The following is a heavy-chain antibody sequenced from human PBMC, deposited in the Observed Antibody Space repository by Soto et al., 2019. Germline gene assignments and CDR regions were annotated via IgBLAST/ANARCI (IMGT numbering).Heavy chain of an antibody. CDR2: IIPILGIA. CDR1: GGTFSSYT. V-gene: IGHV1-69*08. Sequence: QVQLVQSGAEVKKPGSSVKVSCKASGGTFSSYTISWVRQAPGQGLEWMGRIIPILGIANYAQKFQGRVTITADKSTSTAYMELSSLGSEDTAVYYCARDSQRDCSGGSCYLDYWGQGTLVTVSS. CDR3: ARDSQRDCSGGSCYLDY. D-gene: IGHD2-15*01. J-gene: IGHJ4*02.